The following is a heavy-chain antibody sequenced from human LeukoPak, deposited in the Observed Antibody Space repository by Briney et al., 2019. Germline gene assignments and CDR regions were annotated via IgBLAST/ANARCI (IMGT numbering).Heavy chain of an antibody. CDR3: AKATQGSVRPPYYYYYGMDV. J-gene: IGHJ6*02. D-gene: IGHD3-10*02. V-gene: IGHV3-23*01. CDR2: ISGSGGST. CDR1: GFTFSSYA. Sequence: GGSLRLSCAASGFTFSSYAMSWVRQAPGKGLEWVSAISGSGGSTYYADSVKGRFTISRDNSKNTLYLQMNSLRAEDMAVYYCAKATQGSVRPPYYYYYGMDVWGQGTTVTVSS.